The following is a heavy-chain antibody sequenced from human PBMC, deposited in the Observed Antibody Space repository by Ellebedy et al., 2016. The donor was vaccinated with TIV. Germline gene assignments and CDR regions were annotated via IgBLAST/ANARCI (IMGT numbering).Heavy chain of an antibody. V-gene: IGHV1-69*13. J-gene: IGHJ6*02. D-gene: IGHD2/OR15-2a*01. CDR1: GGSFSKYA. CDR2: IIPVFGTT. CDR3: ATSEIVIVSAASQYYYYAMDV. Sequence: SVKVSCXASGGSFSKYAISWVRQAPGQGLEWMGGIIPVFGTTNSAHNFQGRVTITADESTTTAYMELSSLRFEDTAVYYCATSEIVIVSAASQYYYYAMDVWGHGTTVTVSS.